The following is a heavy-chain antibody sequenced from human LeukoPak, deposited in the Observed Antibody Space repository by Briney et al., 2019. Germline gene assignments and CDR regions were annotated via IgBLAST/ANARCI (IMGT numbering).Heavy chain of an antibody. CDR1: GFTFSSYA. CDR2: ISGSGGST. CDR3: ARDRNYYDGTAYYDAFDI. V-gene: IGHV3-23*01. J-gene: IGHJ3*02. D-gene: IGHD3-22*01. Sequence: GGSLRLSCAASGFTFSSYAMSWVRQAPGKGLEWVSAISGSGGSTYYADSVKGRFTISRDNAKNSLYLQMNSLRAEDTAVYYCARDRNYYDGTAYYDAFDIWGQGTVVTVSS.